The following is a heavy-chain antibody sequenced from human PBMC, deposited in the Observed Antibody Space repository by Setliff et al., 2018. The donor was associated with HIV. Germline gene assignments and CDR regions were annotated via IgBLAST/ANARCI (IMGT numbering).Heavy chain of an antibody. CDR1: GGSISTYY. CDR3: ARVQMAYAAFDV. Sequence: ETLSLTCTVSGGSISTYYWSWIRQPPGKGLEWIGSIYFTGSSDNNPPLKSRVTLSVDTSKHQFSLKLSSVTAADTAVYYCARVQMAYAAFDVWGQGTMVTVSS. D-gene: IGHD4-17*01. CDR2: IYFTGSS. J-gene: IGHJ3*01. V-gene: IGHV4-59*01.